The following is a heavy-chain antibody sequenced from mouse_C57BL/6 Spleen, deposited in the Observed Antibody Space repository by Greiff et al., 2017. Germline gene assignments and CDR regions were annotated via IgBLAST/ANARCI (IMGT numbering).Heavy chain of an antibody. Sequence: VQLVESGAELARPGASVKLSCKASGYTFTSYGISWVKQRTGQGLEWIGEIYPRSGNTYYNEKFKGKATLTADKSSSTAYMELRSLTSEDSAVYFCAREGTTVVATGAYWGQGTLVTVSA. V-gene: IGHV1-81*01. CDR2: IYPRSGNT. D-gene: IGHD1-1*01. CDR1: GYTFTSYG. CDR3: AREGTTVVATGAY. J-gene: IGHJ3*01.